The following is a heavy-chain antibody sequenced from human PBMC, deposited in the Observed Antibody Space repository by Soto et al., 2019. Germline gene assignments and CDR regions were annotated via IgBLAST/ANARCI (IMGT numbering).Heavy chain of an antibody. CDR1: GYTFTSYG. CDR3: ARDLWFGELLVFYYGMDV. D-gene: IGHD3-10*01. J-gene: IGHJ6*02. CDR2: ISAYNGNT. V-gene: IGHV1-18*01. Sequence: KVSCKASGYTFTSYGISWVRQAPGQGLEWMGWISAYNGNTNYAQKLQGRVTMTTDTSTSTAYMELRSLRSDDTAVYYCARDLWFGELLVFYYGMDVWGQGTTVTVSS.